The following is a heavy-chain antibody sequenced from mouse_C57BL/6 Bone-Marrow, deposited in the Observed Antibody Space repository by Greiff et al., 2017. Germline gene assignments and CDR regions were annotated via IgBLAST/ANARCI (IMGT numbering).Heavy chain of an antibody. Sequence: EVQLQQSVAELVRPGASVKLSCTASGFNIKNTYMHWVKQRPEQGLEWIGRIDPANGTTKYAPKFQGKATITADTSSNTAYLQLSSLTSEDTAIYYCASSPITTVVARAMDYWGQGTSVTVSS. J-gene: IGHJ4*01. D-gene: IGHD1-1*01. CDR2: IDPANGTT. CDR1: GFNIKNTY. V-gene: IGHV14-3*01. CDR3: ASSPITTVVARAMDY.